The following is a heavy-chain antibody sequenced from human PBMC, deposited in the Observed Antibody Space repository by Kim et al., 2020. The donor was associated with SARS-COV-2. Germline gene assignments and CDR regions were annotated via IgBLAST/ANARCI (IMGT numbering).Heavy chain of an antibody. CDR2: IKSDGSGI. CDR3: ASLASKNYHFDY. CDR1: GFISSNFW. V-gene: IGHV3-74*01. J-gene: IGHJ4*02. D-gene: IGHD1-7*01. Sequence: GGSLRLSCAVSGFISSNFWMHWVRQAPGKGLVWVSRIKSDGSGISHADSVKGRFTIFRDNAKNTLYLQMNSLRAEDTAVYYCASLASKNYHFDYLGQGTL.